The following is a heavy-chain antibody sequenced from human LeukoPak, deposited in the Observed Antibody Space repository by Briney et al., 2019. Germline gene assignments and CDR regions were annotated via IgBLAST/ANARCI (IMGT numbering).Heavy chain of an antibody. J-gene: IGHJ4*02. CDR2: IHYSGST. V-gene: IGHV4-59*01. D-gene: IGHD3-22*01. Sequence: SETLSLTCTVSGASISTYYWSWIRQPPGKGLEWIGDIHYSGSTNYNPSLKSRVTISVDTSKNQFSLKLSSVTAADTAVYYCARFYDRSGPHFDYWGRGTLVTVSS. CDR3: ARFYDRSGPHFDY. CDR1: GASISTYY.